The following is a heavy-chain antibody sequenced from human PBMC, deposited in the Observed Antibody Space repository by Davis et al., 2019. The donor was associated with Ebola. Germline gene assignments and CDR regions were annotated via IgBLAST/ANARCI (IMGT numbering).Heavy chain of an antibody. CDR3: AKRSDYRSFDY. CDR1: GFTFSSYA. CDR2: ISTGGGVT. D-gene: IGHD4-11*01. Sequence: GGSLRLSCAASGFTFSSYAMSWVRQAPGKGLEWVSGISTGGGVTIYADSVKGRFTISRDNSKNTLYLQMNSLRGEDTAVYYCAKRSDYRSFDYWSQGTLVTVSS. J-gene: IGHJ4*02. V-gene: IGHV3-23*01.